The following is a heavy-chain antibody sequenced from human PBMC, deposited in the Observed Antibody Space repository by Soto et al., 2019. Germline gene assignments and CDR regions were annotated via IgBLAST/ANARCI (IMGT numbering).Heavy chain of an antibody. CDR1: GYSFTSYW. J-gene: IGHJ3*02. CDR2: IYPGDSDT. Sequence: GESLKISCKGSGYSFTSYWIGWVRQMPGKGLEWMGIIYPGDSDTRYSPSFQGQVTISADKSISTAYLQWSSLKASDTAMYYCASGYYYDSSGYYCSSFEIWGQGTMVAVSS. D-gene: IGHD3-22*01. V-gene: IGHV5-51*01. CDR3: ASGYYYDSSGYYCSSFEI.